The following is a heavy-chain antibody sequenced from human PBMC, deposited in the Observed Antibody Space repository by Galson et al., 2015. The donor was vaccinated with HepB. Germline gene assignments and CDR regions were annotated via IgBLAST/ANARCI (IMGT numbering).Heavy chain of an antibody. D-gene: IGHD5-18*01. CDR1: GLTFSNYW. CDR3: ARAYSYGTGGFDY. J-gene: IGHJ4*02. Sequence: SLRLSCAASGLTFSNYWMSWVRQAPGKGLEWVANIKKDGSEKYYVDSVKGRFTISRDNAKNSLYVQMNSLRVEDTAVYYCARAYSYGTGGFDYWGQGTLVTVPS. CDR2: IKKDGSEK. V-gene: IGHV3-7*03.